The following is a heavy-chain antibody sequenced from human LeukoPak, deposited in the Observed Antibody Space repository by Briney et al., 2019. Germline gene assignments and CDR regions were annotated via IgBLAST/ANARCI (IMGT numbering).Heavy chain of an antibody. J-gene: IGHJ4*02. V-gene: IGHV4-39*07. CDR1: GGSISSSSYY. Sequence: PSETLSLTCTVSGGSISSSSYYWGWIRQPPGKGLEWIGEINHSGSTNYNPSLKSRVTISVDTSKNQFSLKLTSVTAADTAVYYCARGHYDSGWYQPIDYWGQGTLVTVSS. CDR2: INHSGST. CDR3: ARGHYDSGWYQPIDY. D-gene: IGHD6-19*01.